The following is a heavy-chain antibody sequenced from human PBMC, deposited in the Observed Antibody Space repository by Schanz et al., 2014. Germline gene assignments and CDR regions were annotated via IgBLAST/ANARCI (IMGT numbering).Heavy chain of an antibody. V-gene: IGHV3-74*02. D-gene: IGHD5-12*01. CDR3: ARGGSSGYDFSIYYMDV. CDR2: ISGDGTTT. Sequence: EVQLLESGGGLVQPGGSLRLSCAASGFTFSVYWMHWVRQPPGEGLVSVSRISGDGTTTSYADSVKGRFTISRDNFKNTLFLQMNSLRAEDTAAYYCARGGSSGYDFSIYYMDVWGKWTTVTVS. J-gene: IGHJ6*03. CDR1: GFTFSVYW.